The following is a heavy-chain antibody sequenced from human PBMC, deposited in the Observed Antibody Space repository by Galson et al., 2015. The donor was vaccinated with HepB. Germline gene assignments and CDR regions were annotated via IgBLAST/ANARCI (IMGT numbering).Heavy chain of an antibody. Sequence: SCKASGYSFIDHYIHWVRQAPGQGLEWMGRINPNSGGTNFAQKFQGRVTMTRDTSISTAYMELNILRSDDTAVYYCARVKVTVFDYWGQGTLVTVSS. V-gene: IGHV1-2*06. J-gene: IGHJ4*02. CDR3: ARVKVTVFDY. CDR1: GYSFIDHY. CDR2: INPNSGGT. D-gene: IGHD2-21*02.